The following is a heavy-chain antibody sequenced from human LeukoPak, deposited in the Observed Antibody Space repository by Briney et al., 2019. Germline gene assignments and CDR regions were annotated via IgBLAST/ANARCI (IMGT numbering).Heavy chain of an antibody. D-gene: IGHD2-15*01. Sequence: GGSLRLSCAASGFTFSSYSMNWVRQAPGKGLEWVSCIGGSSSSIYYADSVKGRFTVSRDNAKNSLYLQMNSLRAEDTAVYYCARVRLPGSRGSLYFDYWGQGTLVTVSS. CDR1: GFTFSSYS. J-gene: IGHJ4*02. CDR2: IGGSSSSI. CDR3: ARVRLPGSRGSLYFDY. V-gene: IGHV3-21*01.